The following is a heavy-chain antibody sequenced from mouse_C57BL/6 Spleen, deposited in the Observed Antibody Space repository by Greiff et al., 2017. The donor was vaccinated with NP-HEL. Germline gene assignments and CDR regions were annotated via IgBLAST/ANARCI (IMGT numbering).Heavy chain of an antibody. Sequence: VQLQQSGPELVKPGASVKISCKASGYAFSSSWMNWVKQRPGKGLEWIGRIYPGDGDTNYNGKFKGKATLTADKSSSTAYMQLSSLTSEDSAVYFCARAGRGYFDYWGQSTTLTVSS. CDR2: IYPGDGDT. CDR1: GYAFSSSW. J-gene: IGHJ2*01. D-gene: IGHD3-3*01. CDR3: ARAGRGYFDY. V-gene: IGHV1-82*01.